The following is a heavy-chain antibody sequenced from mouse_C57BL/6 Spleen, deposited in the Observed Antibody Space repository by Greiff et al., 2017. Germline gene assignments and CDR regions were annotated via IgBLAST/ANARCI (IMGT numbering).Heavy chain of an antibody. CDR3: ARGVLTGNFDY. D-gene: IGHD4-1*01. CDR1: GYTFTSYW. CDR2: IYPGSGST. J-gene: IGHJ2*01. V-gene: IGHV1-55*01. Sequence: QVQLQQPGAELVKPGASVKMSCKASGYTFTSYWITWVKQRPGQGLEWIGDIYPGSGSTNYNEKFKSKATLNVDTSSSTADMQHSSLTSEDSAVYYCARGVLTGNFDYWGQGTTLTVSS.